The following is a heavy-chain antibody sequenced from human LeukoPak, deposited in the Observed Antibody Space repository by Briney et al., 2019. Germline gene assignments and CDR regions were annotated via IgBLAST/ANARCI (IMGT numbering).Heavy chain of an antibody. CDR3: AREPSLYRSRNYYYSGMDV. Sequence: GGSLRLSCATSGFTFSKYCMSWVRQAPGKGLEWVANIKQDGIEKYYVDSVKGRFTISRDNAKNSLYLQMNSLRAEDTAVYYCAREPSLYRSRNYYYSGMDVWGQGTTVTVSS. CDR1: GFTFSKYC. V-gene: IGHV3-7*01. D-gene: IGHD6-13*01. J-gene: IGHJ6*02. CDR2: IKQDGIEK.